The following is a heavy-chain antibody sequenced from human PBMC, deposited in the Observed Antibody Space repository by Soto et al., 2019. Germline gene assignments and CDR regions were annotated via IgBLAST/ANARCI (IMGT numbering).Heavy chain of an antibody. CDR3: ARPLYCSGGSCPPCFDY. V-gene: IGHV1-18*01. J-gene: IGHJ4*02. CDR1: GYTFTSYG. CDR2: ISAYNGNT. D-gene: IGHD2-15*01. Sequence: WASVKVSCKASGYTFTSYGISWVRQAPGQGLEWMGWISAYNGNTNYAQKLQGRVTMTTDTSTSTAYMELRSLRSDDTAVYYCARPLYCSGGSCPPCFDYWGQGTLVTVSS.